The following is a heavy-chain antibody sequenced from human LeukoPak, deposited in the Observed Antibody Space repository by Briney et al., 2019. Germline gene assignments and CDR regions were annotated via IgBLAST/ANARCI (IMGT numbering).Heavy chain of an antibody. CDR2: INSDGSST. CDR1: GFTFSSYW. V-gene: IGHV3-74*01. Sequence: SGGSLRLSCAASGFTFSSYWMHWVRQAPGKGLVWVSRINSDGSSTSYADSVKGRFTISRDNAKNTLYLQLNSLRAEDTAVYFCASLRGGSHDYWGQGTLVTVSS. D-gene: IGHD1-26*01. J-gene: IGHJ4*02. CDR3: ASLRGGSHDY.